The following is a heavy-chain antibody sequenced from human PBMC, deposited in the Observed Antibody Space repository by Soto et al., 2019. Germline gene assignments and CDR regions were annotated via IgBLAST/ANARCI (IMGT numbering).Heavy chain of an antibody. Sequence: QVQLVQSGAEVKQPGSSVKVSCKTSGGTFSTYAIYWVRQAPGQGLEWMGAIIPLFGTADYAQKFQGRVTITADESRSTAYMELSSLRSEDTPVYYCARPKGSYSSGYYYFDYWGQGTLVTVSS. J-gene: IGHJ4*02. D-gene: IGHD6-19*01. CDR1: GGTFSTYA. V-gene: IGHV1-69*01. CDR3: ARPKGSYSSGYYYFDY. CDR2: IIPLFGTA.